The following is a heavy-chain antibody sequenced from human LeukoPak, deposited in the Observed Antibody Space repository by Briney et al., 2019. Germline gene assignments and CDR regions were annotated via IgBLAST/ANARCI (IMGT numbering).Heavy chain of an antibody. V-gene: IGHV4-59*08. Sequence: PAETLSLTCTVSVGSISSYNWSWIQQPPEKGLEWIGYIYYSGSTNYNPSLKSRVTISVDTSKNQFSLKLSSVTAADTAVYYCARGSGYFDYWGQGTLVTVSS. CDR2: IYYSGST. J-gene: IGHJ4*02. CDR3: ARGSGYFDY. CDR1: VGSISSYN. D-gene: IGHD6-19*01.